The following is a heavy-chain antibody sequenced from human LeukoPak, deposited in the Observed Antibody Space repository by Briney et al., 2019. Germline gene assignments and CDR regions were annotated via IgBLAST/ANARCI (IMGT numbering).Heavy chain of an antibody. V-gene: IGHV1-8*01. CDR1: GYTFTSYD. J-gene: IGHJ6*02. CDR2: MNPNSGNT. D-gene: IGHD2-21*02. CDR3: ARCPPIVVVTAGGYGMDV. Sequence: ASVKVSCKASGYTFTSYDINWVRQATGQGLEWMGWMNPNSGNTGYAQKFQGRVTMTRNTSISTAYMELRSLRSEDTAVYYCARCPPIVVVTAGGYGMDVWGQGTTVTVSS.